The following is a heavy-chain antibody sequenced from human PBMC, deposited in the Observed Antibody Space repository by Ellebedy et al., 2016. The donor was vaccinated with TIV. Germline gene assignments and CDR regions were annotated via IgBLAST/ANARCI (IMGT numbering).Heavy chain of an antibody. J-gene: IGHJ4*02. CDR2: LHSGGKT. V-gene: IGHV3-53*01. CDR3: ARQTSTSSTYDY. CDR1: GFSVDSNY. D-gene: IGHD6-6*01. Sequence: ESLKISCTASGFSVDSNYMSWVRQAPGKGLEWVSALHSGGKTYYSDSVMGRFSISSDISKNTLYLQMNSLRAEDTAVYYCARQTSTSSTYDYWGQGTLVTVSS.